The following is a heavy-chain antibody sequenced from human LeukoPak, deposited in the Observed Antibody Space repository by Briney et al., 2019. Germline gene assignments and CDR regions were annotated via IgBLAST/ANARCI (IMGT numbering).Heavy chain of an antibody. D-gene: IGHD4-17*01. V-gene: IGHV4-34*01. J-gene: IGHJ4*02. CDR2: INHSGST. CDR3: ARALLGDYGDDY. CDR1: GGSFSGYY. Sequence: SETLSLTCAVYGGSFSGYYWSWIRQPPGKGLEWIGEINHSGSTNYNPSLKSRVTISVDTSKNQFSLKLSSVTAADTAVYYRARALLGDYGDDYWGQGTLVTVSS.